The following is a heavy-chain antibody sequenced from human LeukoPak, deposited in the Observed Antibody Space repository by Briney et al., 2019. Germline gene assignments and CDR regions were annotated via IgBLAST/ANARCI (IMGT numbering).Heavy chain of an antibody. D-gene: IGHD5-24*01. J-gene: IGHJ4*02. CDR2: ISYDGSNK. Sequence: AGGSLRLSCAASGFTFSSYGMHWVRQAPGKGLEWVAVISYDGSNKYYADSVRGRFTISRDNSKNTLYLQMNSLRAEDTAVYYCAKGRGEMATIHPFDYWGQGTLVTVSS. V-gene: IGHV3-30*18. CDR1: GFTFSSYG. CDR3: AKGRGEMATIHPFDY.